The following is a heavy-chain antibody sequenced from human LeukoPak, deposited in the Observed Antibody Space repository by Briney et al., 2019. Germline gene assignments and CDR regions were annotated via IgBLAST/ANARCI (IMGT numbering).Heavy chain of an antibody. CDR2: VSYDGFTK. J-gene: IGHJ4*02. CDR3: ARERVEGATGQVYFDY. V-gene: IGHV3-30-3*01. D-gene: IGHD1-26*01. Sequence: GGSLRLSCTASGFTFGRYAMHWVRQAPGKGLEWLAVVSYDGFTKFYLDSVKGRFTISRDNSKNTLYLQMNSLRAEDTAVFYCARERVEGATGQVYFDYWGQGTLVTVSS. CDR1: GFTFGRYA.